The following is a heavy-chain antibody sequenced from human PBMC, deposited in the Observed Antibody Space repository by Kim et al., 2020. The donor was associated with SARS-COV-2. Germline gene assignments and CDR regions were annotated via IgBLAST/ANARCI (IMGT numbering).Heavy chain of an antibody. Sequence: GGSLRLSCAASGFTFSDYYMSWIRKAPGKGLDWVSYISSISSYTNYEDSVKGRFTIAGDNAKNSLYLQMNSLRAEDTAVYYCARVREGGSSWYYFDYWGQGTLVTVSS. CDR2: ISSISSYT. D-gene: IGHD6-13*01. CDR1: GFTFSDYY. V-gene: IGHV3-11*05. CDR3: ARVREGGSSWYYFDY. J-gene: IGHJ4*02.